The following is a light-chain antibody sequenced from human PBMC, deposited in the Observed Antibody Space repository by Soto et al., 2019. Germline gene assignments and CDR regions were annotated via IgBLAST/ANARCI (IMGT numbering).Light chain of an antibody. J-gene: IGLJ2*01. Sequence: QLVLTQPASVSGSPGQSITISCTGTSSDVGGYNYVSWYQQHPGKAPKLMIYEVSHRPSGVSNRFSGSKSGNTASLTISGLQAEDEADYYCSSYTTSGTLVVFGGGTQLTVL. CDR2: EVS. V-gene: IGLV2-14*01. CDR1: SSDVGGYNY. CDR3: SSYTTSGTLVV.